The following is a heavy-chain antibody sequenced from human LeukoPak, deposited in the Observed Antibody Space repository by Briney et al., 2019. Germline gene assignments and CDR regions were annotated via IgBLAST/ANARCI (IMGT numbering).Heavy chain of an antibody. D-gene: IGHD6-19*01. V-gene: IGHV4-4*07. J-gene: IGHJ4*02. CDR3: ARGKVVAGTPGQNSWDY. CDR1: GGSISSYY. Sequence: PSETLSLTCTVSGGSISSYYWNWIRQPAGKGLEWIGRIHTSGSTNYSPSLKSRVTMSVDTSRNQFSLKLSSVTAADTAVYYCARGKVVAGTPGQNSWDYWGQGTLVTVSS. CDR2: IHTSGST.